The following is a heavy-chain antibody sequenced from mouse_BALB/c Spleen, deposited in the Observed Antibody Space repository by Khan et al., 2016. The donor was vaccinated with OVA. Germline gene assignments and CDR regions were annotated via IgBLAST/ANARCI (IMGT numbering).Heavy chain of an antibody. D-gene: IGHD2-4*01. Sequence: IQFVQSGPELMKPGASVKISCKASGYSFTSYYIHWVMQSHGKSLEWIGYIDPFSGGTTYNQKFKGKATFTVDKSSSTAYIHISNLTSEDTAVFYDTRHDYVAWFTYWGQGTLVTVSA. J-gene: IGHJ3*01. CDR3: TRHDYVAWFTY. CDR2: IDPFSGGT. CDR1: GYSFTSYY. V-gene: IGHV1S135*01.